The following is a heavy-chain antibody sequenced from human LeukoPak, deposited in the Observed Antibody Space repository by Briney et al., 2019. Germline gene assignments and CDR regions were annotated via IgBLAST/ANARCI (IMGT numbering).Heavy chain of an antibody. CDR1: GGSISSSSSY. D-gene: IGHD2-2*01. J-gene: IGHJ6*03. CDR2: IYYSGSS. CDR3: ARGKRSTDHNYYYYMDV. V-gene: IGHV4-39*07. Sequence: KPSETLSLTCSVSGGSISSSSSYWGWIRQPPGKGLGWIGSIYYSGSSFDNPALKSRVTISVDTSKNQFSLKLSSVTAADTAVYYCARGKRSTDHNYYYYMDVWGKGTTVTISS.